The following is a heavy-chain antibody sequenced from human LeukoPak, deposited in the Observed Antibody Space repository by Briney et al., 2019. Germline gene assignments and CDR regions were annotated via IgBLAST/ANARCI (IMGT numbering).Heavy chain of an antibody. Sequence: PGGSLRLSCAASGFTFRSYWMSWVRQAPGKGLEWVGNIKQDGSEKYYVDSVKGRFTISRDNSKNTLYLRMNSLRAEDTAVYYCAKMTTVTTDYWGQGTLVTVSS. J-gene: IGHJ4*02. CDR3: AKMTTVTTDY. V-gene: IGHV3-7*01. CDR2: IKQDGSEK. D-gene: IGHD4-17*01. CDR1: GFTFRSYW.